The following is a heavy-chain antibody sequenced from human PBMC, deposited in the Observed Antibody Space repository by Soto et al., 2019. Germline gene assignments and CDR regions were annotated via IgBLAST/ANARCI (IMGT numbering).Heavy chain of an antibody. CDR3: VKGGEVAPAGNWLAP. D-gene: IGHD2-2*01. J-gene: IGHJ5*02. Sequence: QVQLVESGGGVVQPGRSLRLSCAASGFTFSTYAMHWVGQAPGKGLEWVAVITYDGRNKYYADSVKGRFTISRDNSKNTLFLLMDSLRAEDTAVYYCVKGGEVAPAGNWLAPWGQGTLVTVSS. V-gene: IGHV3-30*18. CDR1: GFTFSTYA. CDR2: ITYDGRNK.